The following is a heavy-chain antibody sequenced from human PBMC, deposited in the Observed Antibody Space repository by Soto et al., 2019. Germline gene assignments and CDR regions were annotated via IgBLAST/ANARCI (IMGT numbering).Heavy chain of an antibody. CDR2: ISGSGDNT. V-gene: IGHV3-23*01. CDR3: AKGRAIKVHGVDILFDY. Sequence: PGGSLRLSCKASGFSFSDYAMTWVRQAPGKGLEWVSVISGSGDNTFYAASVKGRFAISRDNSKNVLYLQMNSLSADDAAVYFCAKGRAIKVHGVDILFDYWGLGTLGTVS. D-gene: IGHD3-10*01. CDR1: GFSFSDYA. J-gene: IGHJ4*01.